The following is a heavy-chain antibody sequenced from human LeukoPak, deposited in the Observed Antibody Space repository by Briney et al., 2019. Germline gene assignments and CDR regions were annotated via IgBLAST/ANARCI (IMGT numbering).Heavy chain of an antibody. Sequence: SGGSLRLSCAASGFTFSSYAMSWVRQAPGKGLEWVSAISGSGGSTYYADSVKGRFTISRDNSKNTLYLQMNSLRAEDTAVYYCAKDTNFWSGYSPRDYFDYWGQGTLVTVSS. CDR1: GFTFSSYA. J-gene: IGHJ4*02. V-gene: IGHV3-23*01. CDR3: AKDTNFWSGYSPRDYFDY. CDR2: ISGSGGST. D-gene: IGHD3-3*01.